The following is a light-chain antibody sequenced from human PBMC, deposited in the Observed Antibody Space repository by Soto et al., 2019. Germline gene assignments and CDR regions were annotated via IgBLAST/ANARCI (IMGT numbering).Light chain of an antibody. V-gene: IGKV3-20*01. Sequence: EIVLTQSPGTLSLSPGERATLSCRASQSVSSSYLAWYQQKPDQAPRLLIYGASSRATGIPDRFSGSGSGTDFPLTISRLEPEDFAVYYCQQYGSSQYTFGQGTKLEIK. CDR3: QQYGSSQYT. CDR2: GAS. CDR1: QSVSSSY. J-gene: IGKJ2*01.